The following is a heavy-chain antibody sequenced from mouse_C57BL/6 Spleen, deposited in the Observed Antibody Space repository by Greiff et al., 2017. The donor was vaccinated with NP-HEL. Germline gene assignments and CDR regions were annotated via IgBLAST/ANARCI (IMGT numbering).Heavy chain of an antibody. CDR2: IDPSDSET. CDR3: ARGTRFDY. J-gene: IGHJ2*01. D-gene: IGHD3-3*01. Sequence: VKLQQPGAELVRPGSSVKLSCKASGYTFTSYWMHWVKQRPIQGLEWIGNIDPSDSETHYNQKFKDKATLTVDKSSSTAYMQLSSLTSEDSAVYYCARGTRFDYWGQGTTLTVSS. V-gene: IGHV1-52*01. CDR1: GYTFTSYW.